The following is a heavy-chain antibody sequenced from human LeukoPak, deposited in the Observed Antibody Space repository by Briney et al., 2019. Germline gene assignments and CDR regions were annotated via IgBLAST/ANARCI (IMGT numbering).Heavy chain of an antibody. J-gene: IGHJ4*02. D-gene: IGHD4-17*01. Sequence: GGSLRLSCAASGFTFSSYGMHWVRQAPGKGLEWVAVISYDGSNKYYADSVKGRFTISRDNSKNTLYLQMNSLRAEDTAVYYCASSYGAYAEFDYWGQGTLVTVSS. CDR2: ISYDGSNK. V-gene: IGHV3-30*03. CDR1: GFTFSSYG. CDR3: ASSYGAYAEFDY.